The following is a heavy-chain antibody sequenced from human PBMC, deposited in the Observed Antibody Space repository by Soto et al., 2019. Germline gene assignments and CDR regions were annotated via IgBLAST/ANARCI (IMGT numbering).Heavy chain of an antibody. D-gene: IGHD1-1*01. V-gene: IGHV4-59*08. CDR3: ARHAGYDANWFDP. CDR1: GGSISSYY. Sequence: SETLSLTCTVSGGSISSYYWSWIRQPPGKGLEWIGYIYYSGSTNYNPSLKSRVTISVDTSENQFSLKLSSVTAADTAVYYCARHAGYDANWFDPWGQGTLVTVSS. J-gene: IGHJ5*02. CDR2: IYYSGST.